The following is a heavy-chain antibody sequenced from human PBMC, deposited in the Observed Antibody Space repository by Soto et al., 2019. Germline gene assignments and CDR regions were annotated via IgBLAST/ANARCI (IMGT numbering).Heavy chain of an antibody. V-gene: IGHV3-23*01. CDR1: GFTFSSYI. CDR3: AKWGNDWGYYYYGMNV. Sequence: PGGSLRLSCTASGFTFSSYIMNWVRQAPGKGLEWISTITADGGGTFYAESVKGRFTISRDNSKNTLYLQMDNRRAEDTALYYCAKWGNDWGYYYYGMNVCVQGTTVTVS. CDR2: ITADGGGT. D-gene: IGHD7-27*01. J-gene: IGHJ6*02.